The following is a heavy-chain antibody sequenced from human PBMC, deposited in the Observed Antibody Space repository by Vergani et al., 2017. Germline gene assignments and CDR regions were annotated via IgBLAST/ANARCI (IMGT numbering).Heavy chain of an antibody. J-gene: IGHJ4*02. CDR1: GITFKNAW. Sequence: EVQVVEPGGGLIKPGGSLRLSCVVSGITFKNAWINWVRQAPGKGREWIGRIRSKNDGGTADYAAPLKGRFTISRDDSKDSAFLLVNNLKTEDTAVYFCYTDYLDYWGQGTLVTVSS. D-gene: IGHD2-2*02. V-gene: IGHV3-15*01. CDR2: IRSKNDGGTA. CDR3: YTDYLDY.